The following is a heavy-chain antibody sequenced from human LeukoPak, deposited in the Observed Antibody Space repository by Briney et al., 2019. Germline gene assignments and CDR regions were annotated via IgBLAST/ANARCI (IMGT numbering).Heavy chain of an antibody. CDR2: ISSSSSYI. D-gene: IGHD2-8*02. J-gene: IGHJ4*02. V-gene: IGHV3-21*04. CDR3: AKQTLVGKHYYFDY. Sequence: PGGSLRLSCAATGFTFSSYSMNWVRQAPGKGLEWVSSISSSSSYIYYADSVKGRFTISRDNSKNTLYLQMNSLRAEDTAVYYCAKQTLVGKHYYFDYWGQGTLVTVSS. CDR1: GFTFSSYS.